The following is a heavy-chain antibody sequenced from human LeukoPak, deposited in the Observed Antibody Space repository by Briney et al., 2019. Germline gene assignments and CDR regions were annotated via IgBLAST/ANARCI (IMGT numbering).Heavy chain of an antibody. CDR3: ARGGGNWGYYDILTGTNPFDY. CDR1: GGSISSSSYY. J-gene: IGHJ4*02. V-gene: IGHV4-39*07. Sequence: SETLSLTCTVSGGSISSSSYYWGWIRQPPGKGLEWIGSIYYSGSTFYNPSLKRRATISVDTSKAQFSLKLSSVTAADTAVYYCARGGGNWGYYDILTGTNPFDYWGQGTLVTVSS. D-gene: IGHD3-9*01. CDR2: IYYSGST.